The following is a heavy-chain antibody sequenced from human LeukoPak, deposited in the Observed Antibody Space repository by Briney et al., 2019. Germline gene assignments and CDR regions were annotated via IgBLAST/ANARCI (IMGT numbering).Heavy chain of an antibody. J-gene: IGHJ5*02. Sequence: GGSLRLSCAASGFTFSSYAMSWVRQAPGKGLEWVSAISGSGGSTYYADSVKGRFTISRDNSKNTLYLQMNSLRAEDTAVYYCAKWVPYDILTTGDWFDPWGQGTLVTVSS. V-gene: IGHV3-23*01. D-gene: IGHD3-9*01. CDR1: GFTFSSYA. CDR2: ISGSGGST. CDR3: AKWVPYDILTTGDWFDP.